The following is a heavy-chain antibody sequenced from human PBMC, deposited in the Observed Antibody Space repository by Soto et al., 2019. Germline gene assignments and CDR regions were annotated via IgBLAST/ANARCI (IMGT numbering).Heavy chain of an antibody. CDR2: IYYSGST. CDR1: GGSISSSSYY. CDR3: AEYSSSSEYGMDV. Sequence: QLQESGPGLVKPSQTLSLTCTVSGGSISSSSYYWGWIRQPPGKGLEWIGSIYYSGSTYYNPSLKSRVTISVDTSKNQFSLKLSSVTAADTAVYYCAEYSSSSEYGMDVWGQGTTVTVSS. D-gene: IGHD6-6*01. V-gene: IGHV4-39*01. J-gene: IGHJ6*02.